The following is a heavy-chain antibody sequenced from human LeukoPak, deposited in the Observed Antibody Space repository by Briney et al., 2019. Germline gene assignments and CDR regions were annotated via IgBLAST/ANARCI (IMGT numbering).Heavy chain of an antibody. CDR1: GGSISSYY. D-gene: IGHD3-10*02. V-gene: IGHV4-59*01. CDR2: IYYSGST. Sequence: SETLSLTCTVSGGSISSYYWSWIRQPPGKGLEWIGYIYYSGSTNYNPSLKSRVTISVDTSKNQFSLKLSSVTAADTAVYYCARDSLVRGYDYWGQGTLVTVSS. J-gene: IGHJ4*02. CDR3: ARDSLVRGYDY.